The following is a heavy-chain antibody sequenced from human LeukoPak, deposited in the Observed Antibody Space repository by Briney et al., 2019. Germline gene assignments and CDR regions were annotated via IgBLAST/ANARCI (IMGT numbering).Heavy chain of an antibody. CDR2: ISGSGSII. V-gene: IGHV3-11*04. CDR3: ARDFHGSGSYHTFDP. D-gene: IGHD3-10*01. Sequence: PGGSLRLSCAASGYIFNNAWMSWVRQASGKGLEWVSYISGSGSIIYYADSVKGRFTVSRDNAKNSLYLQMNSLRAEDTAVYYCARDFHGSGSYHTFDPWGQGTLVTVSS. CDR1: GYIFNNAW. J-gene: IGHJ5*02.